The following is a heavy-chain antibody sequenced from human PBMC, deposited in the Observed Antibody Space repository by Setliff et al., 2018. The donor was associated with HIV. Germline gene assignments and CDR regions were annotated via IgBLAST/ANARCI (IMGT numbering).Heavy chain of an antibody. D-gene: IGHD6-25*01. V-gene: IGHV2-5*02. Sequence: SGPTLVNPTQTLTLTCTFSGFSLSTSGAAVGWIRQPPGKALGWLAILYWDDDKRYTPSLNSRLTITKGTSKNQVVLTMTNVDPVDTATYFCARRAGSGWFRFYFDYWGQGALVTVSS. CDR3: ARRAGSGWFRFYFDY. CDR2: LYWDDDK. CDR1: GFSLSTSGAA. J-gene: IGHJ4*02.